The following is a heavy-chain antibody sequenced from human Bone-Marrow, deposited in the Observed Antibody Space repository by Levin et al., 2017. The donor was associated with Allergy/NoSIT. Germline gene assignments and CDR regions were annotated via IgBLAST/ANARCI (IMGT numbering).Heavy chain of an antibody. V-gene: IGHV3-30*03. CDR1: GFTFENHG. Sequence: GGSLRLSCVGSGFTFENHGIHWVRQAPGKGLEWVSVLSYDGTTEYYADSVKGRLTSSRDNSKNTVYLQIQRLTADDTAVYYCARTGGNHRHEFDSWGQGILVTVSS. D-gene: IGHD1-1*01. CDR3: ARTGGNHRHEFDS. CDR2: LSYDGTTE. J-gene: IGHJ4*02.